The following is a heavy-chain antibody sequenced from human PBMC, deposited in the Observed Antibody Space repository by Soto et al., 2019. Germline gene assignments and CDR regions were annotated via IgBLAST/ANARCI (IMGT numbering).Heavy chain of an antibody. Sequence: GGSLRLSCAASGFTFSIYAMTWVRQAPGKGLEWVSSISDSGGSTYYADSVRGRFTISRDNSKNTLYLQMNSLRAEDTAVYYCAKSYWWGVETGARSDNWGQGTLGTVSS. D-gene: IGHD2-8*02. V-gene: IGHV3-23*01. CDR2: ISDSGGST. CDR1: GFTFSIYA. J-gene: IGHJ4*02. CDR3: AKSYWWGVETGARSDN.